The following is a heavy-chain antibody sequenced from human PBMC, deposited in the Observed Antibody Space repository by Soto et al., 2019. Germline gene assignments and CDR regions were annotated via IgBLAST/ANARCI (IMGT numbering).Heavy chain of an antibody. Sequence: SETLSLTCTVSGGSISSGDYYWSWIRQPPGKGLEWIGYIYYSGSTYYNPSLKSRVTISVDTSKNQFSLKLSSVTAADTAVYYCARAPAYYDFWSGYQVPDNYYYYYGMDVWGQGTTVTVSS. CDR2: IYYSGST. CDR1: GGSISSGDYY. D-gene: IGHD3-3*01. V-gene: IGHV4-30-4*01. CDR3: ARAPAYYDFWSGYQVPDNYYYYYGMDV. J-gene: IGHJ6*02.